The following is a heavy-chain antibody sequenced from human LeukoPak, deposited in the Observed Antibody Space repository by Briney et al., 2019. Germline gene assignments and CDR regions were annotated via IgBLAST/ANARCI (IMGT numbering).Heavy chain of an antibody. CDR3: ATGPVGYDYVWGSYRHYFDY. V-gene: IGHV1-24*01. CDR2: FAPEDGET. J-gene: IGHJ4*02. D-gene: IGHD3-16*02. CDR1: GYTLTELS. Sequence: SVKLSCKVSGYTLTELSMHWVRHAPGKGLEWMGGFAPEDGETIYAQKFQGRVTMTEDTSTDTAYMELSSLRSEDTAVYYCATGPVGYDYVWGSYRHYFDYWGQGTLVTVSS.